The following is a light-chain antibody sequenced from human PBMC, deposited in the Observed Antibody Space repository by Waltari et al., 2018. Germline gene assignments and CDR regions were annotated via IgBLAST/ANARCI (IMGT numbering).Light chain of an antibody. Sequence: QSALTQPASVSGSPGQSITISCTGASIDAGIYNLVSWYQPYPGKAPKLMIYEGNKLPSGVSYRFSGSRSGNTASLTISGLQAEDEADYYCCSYAGTSYVFGTVTKVTVL. CDR3: CSYAGTSYV. CDR2: EGN. V-gene: IGLV2-23*01. J-gene: IGLJ1*01. CDR1: SIDAGIYNL.